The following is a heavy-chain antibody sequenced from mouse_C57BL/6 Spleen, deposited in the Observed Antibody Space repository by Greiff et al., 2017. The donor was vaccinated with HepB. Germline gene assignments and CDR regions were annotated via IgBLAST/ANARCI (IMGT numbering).Heavy chain of an antibody. Sequence: DVQLQESGPGLVKPSQSLSLTCSVTGYSITSGYYWNWIRQFPGNKLEWMGYISYDGSNNYNPSLKNRISITRDTSKNQFFLKLNSVTTEDTATYYCARVSADGYPFAYWGQGTLVTVSA. CDR2: ISYDGSN. V-gene: IGHV3-6*01. J-gene: IGHJ3*01. CDR3: ARVSADGYPFAY. CDR1: GYSITSGYY. D-gene: IGHD2-3*01.